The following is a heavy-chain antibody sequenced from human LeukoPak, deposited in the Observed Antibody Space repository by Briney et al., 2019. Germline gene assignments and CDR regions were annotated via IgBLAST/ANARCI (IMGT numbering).Heavy chain of an antibody. Sequence: GSLRLSCAASGFTFSSYSMNWVRQAPGKGLEWVSSISSSSSYIYYADSVKGRFTISRDNTKNSLYLRMNSLRAEDTAVYYCARDLTGSLPRTDDYWGQGTLVTVSS. CDR3: ARDLTGSLPRTDDY. J-gene: IGHJ4*02. CDR2: ISSSSSYI. D-gene: IGHD1-20*01. V-gene: IGHV3-21*01. CDR1: GFTFSSYS.